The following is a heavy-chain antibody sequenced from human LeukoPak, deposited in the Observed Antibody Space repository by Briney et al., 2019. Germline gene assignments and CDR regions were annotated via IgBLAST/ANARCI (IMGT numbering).Heavy chain of an antibody. J-gene: IGHJ3*02. D-gene: IGHD6-13*01. CDR2: NNPNSGGT. V-gene: IGHV1-2*02. CDR1: GYTFTGYY. CDR3: AVSSSWYLDAFDI. Sequence: SVKVSCKASGYTFTGYYMHWVRQAPGQGLECRGWNNPNSGGTNYAQKFQGRVTMTRDTSISTAYMELSRLRSDDAAVYYCAVSSSWYLDAFDIWGQGTMVTVSS.